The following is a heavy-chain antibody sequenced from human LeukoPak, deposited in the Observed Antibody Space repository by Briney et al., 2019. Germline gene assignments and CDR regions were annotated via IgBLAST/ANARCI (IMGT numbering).Heavy chain of an antibody. D-gene: IGHD6-13*01. CDR2: ISGSGTTI. J-gene: IGHJ4*02. CDR1: GXTFSSYE. V-gene: IGHV3-48*03. CDR3: ARRSSWYDFDY. Sequence: GGSLRLSCAASGXTFSSYEVNWVRQAPGKGREWFSYISGSGTTIYYADSVKGRFTISRDNAKNSLYLQMNSLRAEDTAVYYCARRSSWYDFDYWGQGTLVTVSS.